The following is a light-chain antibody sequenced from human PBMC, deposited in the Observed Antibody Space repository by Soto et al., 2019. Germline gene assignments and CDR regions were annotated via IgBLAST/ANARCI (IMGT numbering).Light chain of an antibody. CDR1: SSNIGNNY. V-gene: IGLV1-51*01. Sequence: QSALTQPPSVSAAPGQKVTISCSGSSSNIGNNYVSWYQQLPGTAPKLLIYDNSKRPSGIPDRFSGSKSGTSATLGITGLQTGDEADYYCGTWDSSLSAVVFGGGTKLTVL. CDR2: DNS. CDR3: GTWDSSLSAVV. J-gene: IGLJ2*01.